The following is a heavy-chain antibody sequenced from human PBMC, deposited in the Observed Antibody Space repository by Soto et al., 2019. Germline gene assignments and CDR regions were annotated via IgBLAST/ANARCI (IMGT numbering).Heavy chain of an antibody. CDR3: ARDLGIVGATLQH. V-gene: IGHV1-18*01. CDR2: ISAYNGNT. Sequence: QVQLVQSGAEVKKPGASVKVSCKASGYTFTSYGISWVRQAPGQGLEWMGWISAYNGNTNYAQKLQGRVTMTTDTSTSPANRELRSLRSDDTAVYYCARDLGIVGATLQHWGQGTLVTVSS. D-gene: IGHD1-26*01. CDR1: GYTFTSYG. J-gene: IGHJ1*01.